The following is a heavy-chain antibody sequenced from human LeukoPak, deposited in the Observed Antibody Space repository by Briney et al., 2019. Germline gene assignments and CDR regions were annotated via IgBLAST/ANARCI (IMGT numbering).Heavy chain of an antibody. V-gene: IGHV1-3*03. Sequence: ASVKVSCKASGYTFTSYAMHWVRQAPGQRLEWMGWINAGNGNTKYSQEFQGRVTITRDTSASTAYMELSSLRSEDTAVYYCARDSSSWYALDYWGQGTLVTVSS. CDR1: GYTFTSYA. D-gene: IGHD6-13*01. CDR2: INAGNGNT. CDR3: ARDSSSWYALDY. J-gene: IGHJ4*02.